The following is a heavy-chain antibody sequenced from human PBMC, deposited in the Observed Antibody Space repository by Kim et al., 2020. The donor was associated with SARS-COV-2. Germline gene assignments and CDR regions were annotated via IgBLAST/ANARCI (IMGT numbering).Heavy chain of an antibody. CDR1: GFSLSTSGVG. CDR3: AHIVSYYYDSSGYFFDS. V-gene: IGHV2-5*02. D-gene: IGHD3-22*01. CDR2: IYWDDDK. Sequence: SGPTLVKPTQILTLTCTFSGFSLSTSGVGVGWIRQPPGKALEWLALIYWDDDKRYSPSLKSRLTITKDTSKNQVVLTMTNMDPVDTATYYCAHIVSYYYDSSGYFFDSWGQRTLVTVSS. J-gene: IGHJ4*02.